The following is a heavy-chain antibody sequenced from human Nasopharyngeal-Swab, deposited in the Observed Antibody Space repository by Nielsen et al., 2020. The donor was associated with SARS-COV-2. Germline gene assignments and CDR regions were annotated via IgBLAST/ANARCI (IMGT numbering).Heavy chain of an antibody. CDR3: AKNCSGGSCLTP. Sequence: VRQIPGKGLEWVSAISGSGGSTYYADSVKGRFTISRDNSKNTLYLQMNSLRAEDTAVYYCAKNCSGGSCLTPWGQGTLVTVSS. D-gene: IGHD2-15*01. CDR2: ISGSGGST. J-gene: IGHJ5*02. V-gene: IGHV3-23*01.